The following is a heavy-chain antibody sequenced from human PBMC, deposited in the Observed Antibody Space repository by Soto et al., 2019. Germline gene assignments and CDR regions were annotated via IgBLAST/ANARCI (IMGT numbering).Heavy chain of an antibody. CDR2: ISYDGSNK. CDR3: AKDHSNRLRYFDL. V-gene: IGHV3-30*18. CDR1: GFTFNSYA. D-gene: IGHD6-13*01. Sequence: QVQLVESGGGVVQPGRSLRLSCAASGFTFNSYAMHWVRQAPGKGLEWVAVISYDGSNKYYADSVKGRFTVSRDNSKNTLCLQMNSLRVEDTAVYYCAKDHSNRLRYFDLWGRGTLVTVSS. J-gene: IGHJ2*01.